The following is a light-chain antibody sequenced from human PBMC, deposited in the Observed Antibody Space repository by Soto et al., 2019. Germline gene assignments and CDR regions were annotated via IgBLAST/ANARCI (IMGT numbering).Light chain of an antibody. CDR3: QQYGSSPWT. Sequence: EIVLTQSPGTLYLSPGERATLSCRASQSVSSSYLAWYQQKPGQAPRPLIYGASSSAIGIPDRFSGSGSGTDFTLTISRLEPEDFAVYYCQQYGSSPWTFGQGTKVEIK. V-gene: IGKV3-20*01. CDR2: GAS. J-gene: IGKJ1*01. CDR1: QSVSSSY.